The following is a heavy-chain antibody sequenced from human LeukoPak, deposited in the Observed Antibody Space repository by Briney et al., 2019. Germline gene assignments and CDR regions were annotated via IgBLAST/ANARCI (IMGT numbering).Heavy chain of an antibody. CDR2: IYPGDSDT. Sequence: GESLKISCKGSGYSFTSYWIGWVRQMPGKGLEWMGIIYPGDSDTRYSPSFQGQVTISADKSISTAYLQWSSLKASDTAMYYCARGRAPGAQYCGGDCYFNWFDPWGQGTLVTVSS. V-gene: IGHV5-51*01. J-gene: IGHJ5*02. CDR3: ARGRAPGAQYCGGDCYFNWFDP. D-gene: IGHD2-21*02. CDR1: GYSFTSYW.